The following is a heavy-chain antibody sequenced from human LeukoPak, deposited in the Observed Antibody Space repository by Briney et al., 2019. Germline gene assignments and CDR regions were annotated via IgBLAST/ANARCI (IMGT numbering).Heavy chain of an antibody. D-gene: IGHD3-22*01. CDR1: GGSISSSSYY. Sequence: SETPSLTCTVSGGSISSSSYYWGWIRQPPGKGLEWIGSIYYSGSTYYNPSLKSRVTISVDTSKNQFSLKLSSVTAADTAVYYCARLPTYYYDSSGYLFDAFDIWGQGTMVTVSS. CDR3: ARLPTYYYDSSGYLFDAFDI. CDR2: IYYSGST. V-gene: IGHV4-39*01. J-gene: IGHJ3*02.